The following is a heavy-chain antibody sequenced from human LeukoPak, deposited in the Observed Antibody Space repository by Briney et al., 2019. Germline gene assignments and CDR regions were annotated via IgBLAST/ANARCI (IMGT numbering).Heavy chain of an antibody. J-gene: IGHJ6*02. CDR2: IIPILNIP. D-gene: IGHD1-1*01. Sequence: SVKVSCKASGGTFDNSAISWVRQAPGQGLEWMGRIIPILNIPNYAQKLQCRVTIAADKSTSTAYMELSSLRSDDTAVYYCAREKMEVGYYGLDVWGQGTTVTVSS. V-gene: IGHV1-69*04. CDR1: GGTFDNSA. CDR3: AREKMEVGYYGLDV.